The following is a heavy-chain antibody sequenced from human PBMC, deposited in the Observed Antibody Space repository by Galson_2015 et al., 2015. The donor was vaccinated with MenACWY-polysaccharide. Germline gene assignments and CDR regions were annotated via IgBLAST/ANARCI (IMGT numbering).Heavy chain of an antibody. V-gene: IGHV3-23*01. J-gene: IGHJ4*02. D-gene: IGHD6-19*01. CDR2: ISRNGGST. Sequence: SLRLSCAASGFTFSSYGMSWVRQAPGKGLEWVSGISRNGGSTYYAGSVKGRFTISRDNSKNTLYVQMNSLRAEDTAVYYCAKAYSSGWYVADYWGQGTLVTVSS. CDR1: GFTFSSYG. CDR3: AKAYSSGWYVADY.